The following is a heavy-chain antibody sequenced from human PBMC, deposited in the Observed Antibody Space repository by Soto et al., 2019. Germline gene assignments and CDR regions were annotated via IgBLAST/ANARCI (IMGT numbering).Heavy chain of an antibody. CDR1: GFTVSSNY. CDR3: ARGSERAYFDY. Sequence: EVQLVETGGGLIQPGGSLRLSCAASGFTVSSNYMSWVRQAPGKGLEWVSVIYSGGSTYYADSVKGRFTISRDNSKNTLYRQMNSLRAEDTAVYFCARGSERAYFDYWGQGTLVTVSS. CDR2: IYSGGST. V-gene: IGHV3-53*02. D-gene: IGHD1-1*01. J-gene: IGHJ4*02.